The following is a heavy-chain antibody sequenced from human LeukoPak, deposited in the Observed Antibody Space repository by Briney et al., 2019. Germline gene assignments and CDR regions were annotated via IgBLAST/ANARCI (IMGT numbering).Heavy chain of an antibody. CDR1: GGSFSGYY. D-gene: IGHD3-10*01. V-gene: IGHV4-34*01. J-gene: IGHJ6*03. Sequence: SETLSLTCAVYGGSFSGYYWSWIRQPPGKGLEWIGEINHSGSTNYNPSLKSRVTISVDTSKNQFSLKLSSVTAADTAVYYCARRTREYYYGSYYMDVWGKGTTVTVSS. CDR2: INHSGST. CDR3: ARRTREYYYGSYYMDV.